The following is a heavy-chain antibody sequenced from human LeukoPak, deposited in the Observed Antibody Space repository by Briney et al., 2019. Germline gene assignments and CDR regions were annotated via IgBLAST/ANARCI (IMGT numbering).Heavy chain of an antibody. D-gene: IGHD3-16*02. CDR3: VVTYLYTFDI. J-gene: IGHJ3*02. CDR1: GFTFTTYS. V-gene: IGHV3-64D*09. CDR2: ISSSGGST. Sequence: GGSLRLSCSASGFTFTTYSMHWVRQAPGKGLEYVSGISSSGGSTYYADSVKGRFTISRDNSKNTLYLQMSSLRAEDTAVYYCVVTYLYTFDIWGQGTMVTVSS.